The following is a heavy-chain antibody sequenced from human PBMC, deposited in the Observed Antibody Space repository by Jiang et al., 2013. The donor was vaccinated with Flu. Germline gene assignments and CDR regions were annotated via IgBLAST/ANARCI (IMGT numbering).Heavy chain of an antibody. CDR2: SLPVGAP. CDR1: SISSYY. J-gene: IGHJ4*02. CDR3: AADYGDYDTLDY. Sequence: SISSYYWTWIRQPPGRDWSGLGISLPVGAPTTTPPSKSRVTISVGTSKNQFSLNLSSVTAADTAVYYCAADYGDYDTLDYWGQGTLVTVSS. V-gene: IGHV4-59*01. D-gene: IGHD4-17*01.